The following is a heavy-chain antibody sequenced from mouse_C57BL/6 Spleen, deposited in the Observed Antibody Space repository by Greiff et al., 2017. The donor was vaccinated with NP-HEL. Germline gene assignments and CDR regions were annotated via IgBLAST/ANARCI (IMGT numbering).Heavy chain of an antibody. CDR3: ARLHTKDWYFDV. V-gene: IGHV5-6*01. D-gene: IGHD3-1*01. CDR1: GFTFSSYG. CDR2: ISSGGSYT. Sequence: EVMLVESGGDLVKPGGSLKLSCAASGFTFSSYGMSWVRQTPDKRLEWVATISSGGSYTYYPDSVKGRFTISRDNAKNTLYLQMSSLKSEDTAMDYCARLHTKDWYFDVWGTGTTVTVSS. J-gene: IGHJ1*03.